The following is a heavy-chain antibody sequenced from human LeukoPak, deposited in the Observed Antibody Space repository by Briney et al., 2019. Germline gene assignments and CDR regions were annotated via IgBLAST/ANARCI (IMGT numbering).Heavy chain of an antibody. CDR2: IYYSGST. Sequence: SETLSLTCTVSGGSISSSSYYWGWIRQPPGKGLEWIGSIYYSGSTYYNPSLKSRVTISVDTSKNQFSLKLNSVTAADTAVYYCARLSRSQILTGYYNGFDYWGQGTLVTVSS. J-gene: IGHJ4*02. CDR1: GGSISSSSYY. V-gene: IGHV4-39*01. D-gene: IGHD3-9*01. CDR3: ARLSRSQILTGYYNGFDY.